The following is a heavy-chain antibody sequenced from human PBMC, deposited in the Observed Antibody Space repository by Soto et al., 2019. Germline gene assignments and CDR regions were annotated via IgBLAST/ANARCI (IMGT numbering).Heavy chain of an antibody. CDR3: ARLRFLEWFPPYFDY. CDR1: GGSISSYY. J-gene: IGHJ4*02. CDR2: IYYSGST. Sequence: PSETLSLTCTVSGGSISSYYWSWIRQPPGKGLEWIGYIYYSGSTNYNPSLKSRVTISVDTSKNQFSLKLSSVTAADTAVYYCARLRFLEWFPPYFDYWGQGTLVTVSS. V-gene: IGHV4-59*08. D-gene: IGHD3-3*01.